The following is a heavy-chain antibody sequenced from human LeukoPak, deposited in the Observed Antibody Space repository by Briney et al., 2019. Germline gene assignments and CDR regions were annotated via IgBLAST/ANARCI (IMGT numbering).Heavy chain of an antibody. V-gene: IGHV3-64*01. CDR3: ARENGHDSSGRPSRKYFDY. CDR2: IGSNGGST. D-gene: IGHD3-22*01. CDR1: GFTFSSYA. J-gene: IGHJ4*02. Sequence: GGSLRLSCAASGFTFSSYAMHWVRQAPGKGLEYVSAIGSNGGSTYYANSVKGRFTISRDNSKNTLYLQMGSLRAEDMAVYYCARENGHDSSGRPSRKYFDYGGQGTLVTVSS.